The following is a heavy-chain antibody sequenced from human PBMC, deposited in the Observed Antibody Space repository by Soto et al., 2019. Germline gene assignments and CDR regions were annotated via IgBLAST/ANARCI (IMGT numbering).Heavy chain of an antibody. D-gene: IGHD2-15*01. V-gene: IGHV4-4*07. Sequence: PSETLSLTCTVSGGSISDYYWSWIRQPAGKGLEWIGRIYTSGSTNYNPSLKSRVTVSVDTSKNQFSLKPSSVTAADTAVCYCARESRRSFDSWGQGTLVTVSS. CDR3: ARESRRSFDS. J-gene: IGHJ4*02. CDR1: GGSISDYY. CDR2: IYTSGST.